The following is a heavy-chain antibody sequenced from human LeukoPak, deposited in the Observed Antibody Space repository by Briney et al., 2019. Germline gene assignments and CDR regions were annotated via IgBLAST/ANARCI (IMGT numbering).Heavy chain of an antibody. V-gene: IGHV3-15*01. CDR1: GFTFSNAW. CDR2: IKSKTDGGTT. CDR3: TTLLWFGELLLDY. D-gene: IGHD3-10*01. Sequence: GGSLRLSCAASGFTFSNAWMNWVRQAPGKGLEWVGRIKSKTDGGTTDYAAPVKGRFTISRNDSKNTLYLQMNSLKTEDTAVYYCTTLLWFGELLLDYWGQGTLVTVSS. J-gene: IGHJ4*02.